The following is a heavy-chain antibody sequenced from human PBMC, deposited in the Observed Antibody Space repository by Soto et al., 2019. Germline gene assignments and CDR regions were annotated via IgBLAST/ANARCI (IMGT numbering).Heavy chain of an antibody. V-gene: IGHV4-34*01. CDR2: INHSGST. J-gene: IGHJ4*02. CDR1: GGSFSGYY. CDR3: ATGRDGSGSYYSFDY. Sequence: SETLSLTCAVYGGSFSGYYWSWIRQPPGKGLEWIGEINHSGSTNYNPSLKSRVTISVDTSKNQFSLKLSSVTAADTAVYYCATGRDGSGSYYSFDYWGQGTLVTVSS. D-gene: IGHD3-10*01.